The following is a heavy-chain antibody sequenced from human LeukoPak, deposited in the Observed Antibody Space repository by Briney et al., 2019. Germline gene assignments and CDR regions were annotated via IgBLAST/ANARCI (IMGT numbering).Heavy chain of an antibody. V-gene: IGHV3-66*01. CDR2: IYTGGTT. Sequence: GGSLRLSCAASGFTVSSNYMTWVRQAPGKGLEWVSIIYTGGTTYYADSVKGRFTISRDNSKNTLYLQMNSLRAEDTAVYYCARDLYYYDSSGPNWFDPWGQGTLVTVSS. D-gene: IGHD3-22*01. J-gene: IGHJ5*02. CDR1: GFTVSSNY. CDR3: ARDLYYYDSSGPNWFDP.